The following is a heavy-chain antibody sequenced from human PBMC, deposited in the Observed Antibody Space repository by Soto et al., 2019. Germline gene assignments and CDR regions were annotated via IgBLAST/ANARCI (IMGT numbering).Heavy chain of an antibody. V-gene: IGHV3-33*01. J-gene: IGHJ3*02. CDR1: GFTFSSYG. CDR3: ARDWLRFLETRMSAFDI. CDR2: IWYDGSNK. Sequence: QVQRVESGGGVVQPGRSLRLSCTASGFTFSSYGMHWVRQAPGKGLEWVAVIWYDGSNKYYADSVKGRFTISRDNSKNTLYLQMNSLRAEDTAVYYCARDWLRFLETRMSAFDIWGQGTMVTVSS. D-gene: IGHD3-3*01.